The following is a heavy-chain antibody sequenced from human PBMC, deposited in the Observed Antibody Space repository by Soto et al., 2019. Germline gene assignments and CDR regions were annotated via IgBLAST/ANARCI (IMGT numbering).Heavy chain of an antibody. CDR3: ARDGGASTFDFDS. J-gene: IGHJ4*02. D-gene: IGHD3-10*01. CDR2: MTASGVTM. V-gene: IGHV3-48*04. CDR1: GFTFSGHS. Sequence: LRLSCAASGFTFSGHSLKWIRQAPGKGLEWIAYMTASGVTMYADSVKGRFTISRDNAKNSLYLQMDSLRVEDTAVYYCARDGGASTFDFDSWGQGTLVTVSS.